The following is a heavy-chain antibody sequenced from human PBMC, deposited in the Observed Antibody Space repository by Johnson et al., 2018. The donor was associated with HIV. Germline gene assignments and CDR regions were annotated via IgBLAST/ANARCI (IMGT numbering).Heavy chain of an antibody. J-gene: IGHJ3*01. CDR2: INWNGAIT. V-gene: IGHV3-20*04. D-gene: IGHD1-26*01. Sequence: VQLVESGGGVVQPGGSLRLSCAASGFTFHDYAMSWVRQAPGKGLEWVSGINWNGAITGYAGSVKGRFIISRDNAKNSLYLQMNNLRAEDTALYYCARDKSGSYRGAFDVWGQGTMVPVSS. CDR1: GFTFHDYA. CDR3: ARDKSGSYRGAFDV.